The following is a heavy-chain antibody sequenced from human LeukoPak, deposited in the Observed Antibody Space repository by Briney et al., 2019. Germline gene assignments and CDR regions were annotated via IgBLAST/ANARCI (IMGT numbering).Heavy chain of an antibody. D-gene: IGHD2-15*01. CDR1: GDSISSSSYY. J-gene: IGHJ6*03. Sequence: SETLSLTCTVSGDSISSSSYYWEWIRQPPGKGLEWIGSTFYSGSTYYNPSLKSRVSISVDTSKNQFSLKLSSVTAADTAVYYCAREGRYCGGGRCSYMDVWGKGTTVTVSS. CDR2: TFYSGST. CDR3: AREGRYCGGGRCSYMDV. V-gene: IGHV4-39*02.